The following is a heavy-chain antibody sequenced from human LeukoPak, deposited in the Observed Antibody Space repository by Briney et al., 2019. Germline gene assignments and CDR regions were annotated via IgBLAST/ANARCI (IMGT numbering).Heavy chain of an antibody. CDR1: GYTFTSYG. J-gene: IGHJ6*02. CDR3: ARDSAVASYYFFGMDV. Sequence: ASVKVSCKASGYTFTSYGISWVRQAPGQGLEWMGWISAYNGNTNYAQKLQGRVTMTTDTSTSTAYVELRSLRSDDTAVYYCARDSAVASYYFFGMDVWGQGTTVTVSS. CDR2: ISAYNGNT. V-gene: IGHV1-18*01.